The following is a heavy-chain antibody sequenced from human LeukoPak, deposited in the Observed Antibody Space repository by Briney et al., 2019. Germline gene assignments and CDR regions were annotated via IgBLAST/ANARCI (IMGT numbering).Heavy chain of an antibody. CDR3: ARDQYSSSWGASAFDI. D-gene: IGHD6-13*01. Sequence: ASVKVSCKASGYTFTSYYMHWVRQAPGQGLEWMGIINPSGGSTSYAQKFQGRVTMTRDTSTSTVYMELSSLRSEDTAVYYCARDQYSSSWGASAFDIWGQGTMVTVSS. CDR1: GYTFTSYY. V-gene: IGHV1-46*01. CDR2: INPSGGST. J-gene: IGHJ3*02.